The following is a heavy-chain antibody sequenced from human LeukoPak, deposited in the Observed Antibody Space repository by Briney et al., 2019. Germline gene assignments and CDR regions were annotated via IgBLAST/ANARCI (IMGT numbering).Heavy chain of an antibody. Sequence: ASVKVSCKASGYTFTGYYMHWVRQAPGQGLEWMGWINPNSGGTNYAQKFQGRVTMTRDTSISTAYMELSRLRSDDAAVYYCARDFEGYDSSGYSNWFDPWGQGTLVTVSS. CDR2: INPNSGGT. V-gene: IGHV1-2*02. D-gene: IGHD3-22*01. J-gene: IGHJ5*02. CDR3: ARDFEGYDSSGYSNWFDP. CDR1: GYTFTGYY.